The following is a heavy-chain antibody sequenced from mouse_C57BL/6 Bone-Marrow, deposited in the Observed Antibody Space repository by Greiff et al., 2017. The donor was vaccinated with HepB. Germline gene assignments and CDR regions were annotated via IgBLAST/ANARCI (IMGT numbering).Heavy chain of an antibody. D-gene: IGHD2-4*01. V-gene: IGHV3-6*01. CDR3: ASIYYDYARVSY. J-gene: IGHJ3*01. CDR1: GYSITSGYY. CDR2: ISYDGSN. Sequence: ESGPGLVKPSQSLSLTCSVTGYSITSGYYWNWIRQFPGNKLEWMGYISYDGSNNYNPSLKNRISITRDTSKNQFFLKLNSVTTEDTPTYYCASIYYDYARVSYWGPGSLVTVSA.